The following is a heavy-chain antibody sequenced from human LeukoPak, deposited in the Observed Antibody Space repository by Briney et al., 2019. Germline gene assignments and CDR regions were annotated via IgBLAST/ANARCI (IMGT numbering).Heavy chain of an antibody. CDR3: AREPPTPLGYCSSTSCPGGFQH. V-gene: IGHV4-4*07. D-gene: IGHD2-2*01. CDR1: GGSISSYY. J-gene: IGHJ1*01. Sequence: SETLSLTCTVSGGSISSYYWSWIRQPPGKGLEWIGRIYTSGSTNYNPSLKSRVTMSVDTSKNQFSLKLSSVTAADTAVYYCAREPPTPLGYCSSTSCPGGFQHWGQGTLVTVSS. CDR2: IYTSGST.